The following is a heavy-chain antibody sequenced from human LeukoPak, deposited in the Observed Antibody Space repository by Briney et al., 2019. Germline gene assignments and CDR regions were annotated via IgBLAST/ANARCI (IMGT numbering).Heavy chain of an antibody. V-gene: IGHV5-10-1*01. CDR2: IDPSDSYT. J-gene: IGHJ4*02. CDR1: GYSFTSYW. CDR3: ARHRPGYCSSTSCYE. Sequence: PGESLKISCKGSGYSFTSYWISWVRQMPGKGLEWMGRIDPSDSYTNYSPSFQGHVTISVDKSISTAYLQWSSLKASDTAMYYCARHRPGYCSSTSCYEWGQGTLVTVSS. D-gene: IGHD2-2*03.